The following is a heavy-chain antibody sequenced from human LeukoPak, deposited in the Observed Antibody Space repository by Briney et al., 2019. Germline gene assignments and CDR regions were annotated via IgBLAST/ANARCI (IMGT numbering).Heavy chain of an antibody. Sequence: SETLSLTCAVSGGSISSGGYSWSWIRQPPGKGLEWIGYIYHSGSTYYNPSLKSRVTISVDRSKNQFSLKLSSVTAADTAVYYCAKYCSSPGCYYDYGMDVWGQGTTVTVSS. CDR3: AKYCSSPGCYYDYGMDV. CDR2: IYHSGST. J-gene: IGHJ6*02. D-gene: IGHD2-2*01. CDR1: GGSISSGGYS. V-gene: IGHV4-30-2*01.